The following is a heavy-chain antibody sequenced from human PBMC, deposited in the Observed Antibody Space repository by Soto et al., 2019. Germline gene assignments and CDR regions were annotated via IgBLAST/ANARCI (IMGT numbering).Heavy chain of an antibody. CDR2: MNPNSGNT. CDR3: ARFLFRACVRRVDVFDF. D-gene: IGHD3-10*01. CDR1: GYTFTSYD. J-gene: IGHJ3*01. Sequence: GASVKVSCKASGYTFTSYDINWVRQATGQGLEWMGWMNPNSGNTGYAQKFQGRVTMTRNTSISTAYMELSSLRSEDTAVYYCARFLFRACVRRVDVFDFCGQGTLVTGS. V-gene: IGHV1-8*01.